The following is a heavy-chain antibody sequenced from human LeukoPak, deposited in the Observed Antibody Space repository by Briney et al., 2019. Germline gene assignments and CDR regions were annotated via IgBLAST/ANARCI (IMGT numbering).Heavy chain of an antibody. CDR1: GGYW. J-gene: IGHJ4*02. CDR2: INSDGSWT. V-gene: IGHV3-74*01. D-gene: IGHD2/OR15-2a*01. Sequence: GGSLRLSCAASGGYWMHWVRQAPGKGLVWVSHINSDGSWTSYADSVKGRFTISKDNAKNTVYLQMNNLRAEDTAVYYCVSFYETYWGRGTLVTVSS. CDR3: VSFYETY.